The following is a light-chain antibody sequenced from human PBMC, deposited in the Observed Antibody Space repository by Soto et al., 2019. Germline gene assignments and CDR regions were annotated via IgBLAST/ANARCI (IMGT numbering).Light chain of an antibody. CDR2: EGN. V-gene: IGLV2-23*01. Sequence: QSVLTQPASVSGSPGQSITISCTGSVSDVGNFGPVSWYQQHPGQVPKLIIYEGNRRPSGVSSRFSGSKSGNTASLTISGLQAEDEADYYCCSYTSSTTWVFGGGTKVTVL. CDR1: VSDVGNFGP. J-gene: IGLJ3*02. CDR3: CSYTSSTTWV.